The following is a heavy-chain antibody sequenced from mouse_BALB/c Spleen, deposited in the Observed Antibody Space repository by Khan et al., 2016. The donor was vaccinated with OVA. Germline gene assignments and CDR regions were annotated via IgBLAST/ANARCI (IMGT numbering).Heavy chain of an antibody. CDR1: GYTFINYG. J-gene: IGHJ2*01. D-gene: IGHD1-1*01. V-gene: IGHV1-4*02. CDR3: ARVGLRWDFDY. Sequence: QIQLMQSGAELTKPGASVKMSCKASGYTFINYGMLWVKQRPGKGLKWMGCINTYTGYPAYADDFKGQSTFTAETSSSTAYMQLSSLTSEDSAVYYCARVGLRWDFDYWGQGTTLTVSS. CDR2: INTYTGYP.